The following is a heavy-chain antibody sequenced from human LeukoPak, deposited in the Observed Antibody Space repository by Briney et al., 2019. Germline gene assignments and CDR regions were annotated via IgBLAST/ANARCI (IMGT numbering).Heavy chain of an antibody. D-gene: IGHD2-8*02. J-gene: IGHJ4*02. Sequence: GGSLRLSCAASGFTFSSYSMNWVRQAPGEGLEWVSSISSSSSYIYYADSVKGRFTISRDNAKNSLYLQMNSLRAEDTAVYYCARDPSGTGYFDYWGQGTLVTVSS. CDR3: ARDPSGTGYFDY. CDR2: ISSSSSYI. CDR1: GFTFSSYS. V-gene: IGHV3-21*01.